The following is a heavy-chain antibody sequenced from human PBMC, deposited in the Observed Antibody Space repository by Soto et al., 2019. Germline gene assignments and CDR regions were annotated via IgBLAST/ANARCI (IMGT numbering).Heavy chain of an antibody. CDR3: ARRVKYGSGRRPAYYFDY. J-gene: IGHJ4*02. V-gene: IGHV4-59*01. CDR2: IYYSGNT. D-gene: IGHD3-10*01. CDR1: GGYISRYY. Sequence: NPSETLSLTCTVSGGYISRYYWSWIRQPPGKGLEWIGYIYYSGNTNYNPSLKSRVTISVDTSKNQFSLKLSCVTAADTAVYYCARRVKYGSGRRPAYYFDYCGQGTLVTSPQ.